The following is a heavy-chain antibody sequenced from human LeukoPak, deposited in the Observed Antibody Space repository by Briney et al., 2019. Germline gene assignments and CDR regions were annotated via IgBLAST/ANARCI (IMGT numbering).Heavy chain of an antibody. D-gene: IGHD4/OR15-4a*01. CDR3: ATQVRPRAPIDY. CDR1: GGSISSYY. J-gene: IGHJ4*02. Sequence: SETLSLTCTVSGGSISSYYWSWIRQPPGKGLEWIGYIYYSGSNNYNPSLKSRVTISVDTSKNQFSLKLSSVTAADTAVYYCATQVRPRAPIDYWGQGTLVTVSS. V-gene: IGHV4-59*08. CDR2: IYYSGSN.